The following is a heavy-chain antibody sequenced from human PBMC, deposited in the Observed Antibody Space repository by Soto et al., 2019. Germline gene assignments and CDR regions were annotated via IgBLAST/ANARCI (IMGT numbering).Heavy chain of an antibody. J-gene: IGHJ5*02. D-gene: IGHD3-10*01. CDR2: ISSGSSYT. CDR1: GFTFSDYY. CDR3: ARGNGMMVLA. Sequence: GGSLRLSCAAYGFTFSDYYMSWIRQAPGKGLEWVSYISSGSSYTNYADSVRGRFTISRDNAKNSLYLQMNSLRAEDTAVYYCARGNGMMVLAWGQGTLVTVSS. V-gene: IGHV3-11*06.